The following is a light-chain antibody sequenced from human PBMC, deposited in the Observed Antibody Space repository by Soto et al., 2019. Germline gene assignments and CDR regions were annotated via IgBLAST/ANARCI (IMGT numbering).Light chain of an antibody. V-gene: IGKV1-9*01. J-gene: IGKJ2*01. CDR3: QQFNSYPHT. CDR2: GAS. CDR1: QDISSS. Sequence: DIQLTQSPSLLSASVGDRVSITCRASQDISSSLAWHQQKPGKAPKLLIYGASTLQSGVPSGFNGSGSGTEFTLTIDSLQPEDFATYYCQQFNSYPHTFGQGTELEVK.